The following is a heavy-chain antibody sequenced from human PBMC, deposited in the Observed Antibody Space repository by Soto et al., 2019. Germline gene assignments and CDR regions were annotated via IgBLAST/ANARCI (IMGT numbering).Heavy chain of an antibody. CDR3: TRHWLATREFDY. V-gene: IGHV3-21*01. J-gene: IGHJ4*02. D-gene: IGHD1-26*01. CDR1: GFTFSSYS. Sequence: GGSLRLSCAASGFTFSSYSMNWVRQAPGKGLEWVSSISSSSGHVYYADSLKGRFTISRDNAKNSLYLQMNSLRAEDTAVYYCTRHWLATREFDYWGQGTLVTVSS. CDR2: ISSSSGHV.